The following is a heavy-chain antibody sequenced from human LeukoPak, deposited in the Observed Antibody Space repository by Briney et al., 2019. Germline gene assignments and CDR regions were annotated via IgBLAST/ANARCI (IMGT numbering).Heavy chain of an antibody. J-gene: IGHJ4*02. CDR1: GFTFSDYY. CDR3: AKSGRRGYCSGGSRCSGNYFDY. D-gene: IGHD2-15*01. V-gene: IGHV3-11*01. CDR2: ISSSGSTI. Sequence: KPGGSLRLSCAASGFTFSDYYMSWIRQAPGKGLEWVSYISSSGSTIYYADSVKGRFTISRDNAKNSLYLQMNSLRAEDTAVYYCAKSGRRGYCSGGSRCSGNYFDYWGQGTLVTVSP.